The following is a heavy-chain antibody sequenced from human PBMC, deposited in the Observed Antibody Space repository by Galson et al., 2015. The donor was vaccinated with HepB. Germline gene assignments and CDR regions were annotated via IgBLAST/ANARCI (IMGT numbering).Heavy chain of an antibody. CDR3: AKGYSSGWYFDY. V-gene: IGHV3-23*01. CDR2: ISGSGGST. CDR1: GFTFSTYG. D-gene: IGHD6-19*01. J-gene: IGHJ4*02. Sequence: SLRLSCAASGFTFSTYGMHWVRQAPGKGLEWVSAISGSGGSTYYADSVKGRFTISRDNSKNTLYLQMNSLRAEDTAVYYCAKGYSSGWYFDYWGQGTLVTVSS.